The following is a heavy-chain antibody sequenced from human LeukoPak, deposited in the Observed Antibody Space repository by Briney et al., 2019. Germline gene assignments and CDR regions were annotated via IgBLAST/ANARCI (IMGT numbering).Heavy chain of an antibody. CDR2: INPSGGST. CDR3: ARDPLLRYCSGGSCQWNWFDP. Sequence: ASVKVSCKASGYTFTSYYMHWVRQAPGQGLEWMGIINPSGGSTSYAQKFQGRVTMTRDMSTSTVYMELSSLRSEDTAVYYCARDPLLRYCSGGSCQWNWFDPWGQGTLVSVSS. V-gene: IGHV1-46*01. CDR1: GYTFTSYY. D-gene: IGHD2-15*01. J-gene: IGHJ5*02.